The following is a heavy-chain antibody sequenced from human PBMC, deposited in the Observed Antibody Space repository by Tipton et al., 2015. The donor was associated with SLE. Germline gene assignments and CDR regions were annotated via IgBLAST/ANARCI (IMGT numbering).Heavy chain of an antibody. J-gene: IGHJ5*02. Sequence: LRLSCTVSGGSISSHYWSWIRQPPGEGLEWIGYIYYSGSTNYNPSLKSRVTISVDTSKNQFSLKLSSVTAADTAVYYCATVAAADDFVLDPWGQGTLVTVSS. V-gene: IGHV4-59*11. CDR3: ATVAAADDFVLDP. CDR1: GGSISSHY. D-gene: IGHD6-13*01. CDR2: IYYSGST.